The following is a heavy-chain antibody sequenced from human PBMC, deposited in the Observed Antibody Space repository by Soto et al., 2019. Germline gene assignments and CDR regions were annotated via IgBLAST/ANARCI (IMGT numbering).Heavy chain of an antibody. CDR2: IYYSGAT. CDR3: ASAMGDGCSYYYID. Sequence: SETLSLTCSVSGGSRRGSTSNFYWSWIRQSPGKGLEWIGSIYYSGATNCNPSLVSRLTISVDTSMHQYFLNLSSVPAAGTAVYYCASAMGDGCSYYYID. D-gene: IGHD1-26*01. CDR1: GGSRRGSTSNFY. J-gene: IGHJ6*03. V-gene: IGHV4-61*01.